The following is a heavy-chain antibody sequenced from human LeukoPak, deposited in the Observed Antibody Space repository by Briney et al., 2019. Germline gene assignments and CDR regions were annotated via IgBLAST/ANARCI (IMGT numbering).Heavy chain of an antibody. CDR2: INPNSGGT. V-gene: IGHV1-2*02. CDR1: GYTFTGYY. D-gene: IGHD1/OR15-1a*01. Sequence: ASVKVSRKASGYTFTGYYMHWVRQAPGQGLEWMGWINPNSGGTNYAQKFQGRVTMTRDTSISTAYMELSRLRSDDTAVYYCARDPSRRLKQYYMDVWGKGTTVTVSS. J-gene: IGHJ6*03. CDR3: ARDPSRRLKQYYMDV.